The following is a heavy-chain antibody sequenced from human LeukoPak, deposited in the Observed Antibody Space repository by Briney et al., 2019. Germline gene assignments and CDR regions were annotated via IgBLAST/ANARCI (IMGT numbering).Heavy chain of an antibody. Sequence: GGFLRLSCAASGFTFSSFAMSWVRQAPGKGLEWVSAISGSGSSPYYADSVKGRFTISRDNSKSTLYLQMNSLRAGDTAVYYCAKDSGPWGYCTTTSCYFAYWGQGALVTVSS. CDR2: ISGSGSSP. CDR3: AKDSGPWGYCTTTSCYFAY. J-gene: IGHJ4*02. D-gene: IGHD2-2*01. CDR1: GFTFSSFA. V-gene: IGHV3-23*01.